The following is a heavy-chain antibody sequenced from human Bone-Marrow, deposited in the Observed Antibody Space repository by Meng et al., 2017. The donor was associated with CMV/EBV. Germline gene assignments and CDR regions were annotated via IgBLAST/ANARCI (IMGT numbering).Heavy chain of an antibody. CDR3: ASKESYFYDSNYYGMDV. CDR2: IYSGGSST. CDR1: GFTFSSYA. Sequence: GESLKISCAASGFTFSSYAMSWVRQAPGKGLEWVSVIYSGGSSTYYADSVKGRFTISRDNAKNSLHLQMSSLRVEDTAVYYCASKESYFYDSNYYGMDVWGQGTTVTVSS. D-gene: IGHD3-22*01. V-gene: IGHV3-23*03. J-gene: IGHJ6*02.